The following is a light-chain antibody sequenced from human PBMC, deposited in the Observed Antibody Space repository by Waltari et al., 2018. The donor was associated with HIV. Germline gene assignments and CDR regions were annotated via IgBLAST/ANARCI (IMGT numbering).Light chain of an antibody. Sequence: SVLTQPPSASGTPGQRVPIPCSGSSPNLGSHYDFCYQQLPGTAPKLLMHRNHQRPSGVPDRFSDSTSGTSASLAISGLRSEDEADYYCATWDDSLSGVLFGGGTKLTVL. V-gene: IGLV1-47*01. CDR3: ATWDDSLSGVL. CDR2: RNH. J-gene: IGLJ2*01. CDR1: SPNLGSHY.